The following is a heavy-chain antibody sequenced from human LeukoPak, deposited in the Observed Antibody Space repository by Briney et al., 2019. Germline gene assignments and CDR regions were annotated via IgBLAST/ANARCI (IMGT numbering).Heavy chain of an antibody. Sequence: ASVKVSCKASGYTFTGYYMHWVRQAPGQGLEWMGWTNPNSGGTNYAQKFQGWVTMTRDTSISTAYMELSRLRSDDTAVYYCARSWDGYTTFFDYWGQGTLVTVSS. CDR2: TNPNSGGT. CDR1: GYTFTGYY. CDR3: ARSWDGYTTFFDY. V-gene: IGHV1-2*04. J-gene: IGHJ4*02. D-gene: IGHD5-24*01.